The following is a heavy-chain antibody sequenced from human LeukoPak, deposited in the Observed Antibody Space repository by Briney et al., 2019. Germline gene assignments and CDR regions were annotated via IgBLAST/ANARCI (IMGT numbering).Heavy chain of an antibody. CDR1: GFTFSSYS. D-gene: IGHD1-26*01. CDR3: ARDRGGSYYGSPYYFDY. Sequence: GGSLRLSCAASGFTFSSYSMNWVRQAPGKGLEWVSYISSSSSTIYYADSVKGRFTISRDNAKNSLYLQMNSLRDEDTAVYYCARDRGGSYYGSPYYFDYWGQGTLVTVSS. V-gene: IGHV3-48*02. CDR2: ISSSSSTI. J-gene: IGHJ4*02.